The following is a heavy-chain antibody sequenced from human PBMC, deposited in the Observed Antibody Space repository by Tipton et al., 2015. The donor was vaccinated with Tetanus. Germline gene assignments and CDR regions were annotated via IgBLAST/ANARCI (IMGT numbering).Heavy chain of an antibody. CDR1: GGSISSYY. CDR2: IYYSGST. J-gene: IGHJ6*02. CDR3: ARSYSSSWYSYGMDV. D-gene: IGHD6-13*01. Sequence: TLSLTCTVSGGSISSYYWSWIRQPPGKGLEWIGYIYYSGSTNYNPSLKSRVTISVDTSKNQFSLKLSSVTAADTAVYYCARSYSSSWYSYGMDVWGQGTTVTVSS. V-gene: IGHV4-59*01.